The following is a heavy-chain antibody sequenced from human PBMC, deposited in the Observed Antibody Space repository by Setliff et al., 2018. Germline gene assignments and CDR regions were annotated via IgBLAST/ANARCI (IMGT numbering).Heavy chain of an antibody. V-gene: IGHV3-15*07. J-gene: IGHJ3*01. CDR2: IKGKNDGLAT. CDR1: GFTFSTAW. D-gene: IGHD3-16*01. CDR3: TTDPSPTFGGVTGAAFDF. Sequence: GGSLRLSCAASGFTFSTAWMNWVRQAPGKGLEWVGRIKGKNDGLATDYAAPVKGRFTISRDDSKNTLYLQMNSLKTEDTAVYYCTTDPSPTFGGVTGAAFDFWGQGTMVTVSS.